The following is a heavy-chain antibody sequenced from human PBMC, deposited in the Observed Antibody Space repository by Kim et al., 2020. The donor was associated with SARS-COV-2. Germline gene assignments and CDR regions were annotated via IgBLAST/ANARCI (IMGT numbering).Heavy chain of an antibody. CDR3: AREGVYSYGSIDY. D-gene: IGHD5-18*01. J-gene: IGHJ4*02. Sequence: TPPLKSRVTISVDKSKNQVSLEMSSVTAADTAVYYCAREGVYSYGSIDYWGQGTLVTVSS. V-gene: IGHV4-4*02.